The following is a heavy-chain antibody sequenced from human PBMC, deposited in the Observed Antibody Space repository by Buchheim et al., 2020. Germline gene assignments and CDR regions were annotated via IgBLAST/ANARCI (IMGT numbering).Heavy chain of an antibody. J-gene: IGHJ6*02. CDR2: IYAGSSR. Sequence: EVQLVESGGGLVQPGGSLRLSCAASGFNVRNSYMTWVRQAPGKGLEWVSVIYAGSSRYYADSVKDRFGISSETSNNMVSFHMSSLKPEDTAVYYCARDYSPPGSTGSYYYHGMDVWGQGTT. CDR3: ARDYSPPGSTGSYYYHGMDV. D-gene: IGHD2-21*01. CDR1: GFNVRNSY. V-gene: IGHV3-66*01.